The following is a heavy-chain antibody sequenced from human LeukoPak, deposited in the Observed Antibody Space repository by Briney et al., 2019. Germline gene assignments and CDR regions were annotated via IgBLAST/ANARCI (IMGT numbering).Heavy chain of an antibody. CDR1: GFTFNNYA. V-gene: IGHV3-23*01. J-gene: IGHJ4*02. CDR3: AKDLMSRGY. D-gene: IGHD3-10*01. Sequence: PGGSLRLSCAASGFTFNNYAMTWVRQAPGKGLEWVSAIGGSGGSTYYADSVKGRFTISRDNSRNALYLQMNSLRAEDTAVYYCAKDLMSRGYWGQGTLVTVSS. CDR2: IGGSGGST.